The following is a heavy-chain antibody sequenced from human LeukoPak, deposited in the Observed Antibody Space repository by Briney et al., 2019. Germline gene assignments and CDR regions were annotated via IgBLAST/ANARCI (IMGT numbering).Heavy chain of an antibody. J-gene: IGHJ4*02. V-gene: IGHV3-11*04. CDR2: ISGSGGST. D-gene: IGHD3-22*01. CDR3: ARALHDSSGYYFDY. CDR1: GGSFSGYY. Sequence: LSLTCAVYGGSFSGYYWSWIRQPPGKGLEWVSAISGSGGSTYYADSVKGRFTISRDSAKDSLFLQMNSLRAEDTAVYYCARALHDSSGYYFDYWGQGTLVTVSS.